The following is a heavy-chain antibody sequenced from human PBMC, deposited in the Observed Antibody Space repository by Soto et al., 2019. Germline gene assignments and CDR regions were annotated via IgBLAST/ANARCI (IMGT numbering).Heavy chain of an antibody. CDR2: ISYDGTNK. V-gene: IGHV3-30-3*01. Sequence: QVQLVESGGGVVQPGRSLRLSCAASGFSFSISPMHWVRQAPGKGPEWVALISYDGTNKFYADSVKGRFTISRDNSKSTFYLQVDSLRPEDAAVYYCARDPKTSGGQHWALNYFDSWGQGTLVTVSS. CDR3: ARDPKTSGGQHWALNYFDS. CDR1: GFSFSISP. D-gene: IGHD7-27*01. J-gene: IGHJ4*02.